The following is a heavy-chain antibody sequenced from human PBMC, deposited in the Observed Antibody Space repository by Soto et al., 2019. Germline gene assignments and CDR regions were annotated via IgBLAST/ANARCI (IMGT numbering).Heavy chain of an antibody. V-gene: IGHV1-2*04. CDR2: INPNSGGT. J-gene: IGHJ6*02. CDR1: GYTFTGYY. CDR3: AREDSSGWYHYYGMDV. D-gene: IGHD6-19*01. Sequence: GASVKVSCKASGYTFTGYYMHWVRQAPGQGLEWMGWINPNSGGTNYAQKFQGWVTMTRDTSISTAYMELSRLRSDDTAVYYCAREDSSGWYHYYGMDVWGQGTTVTVSS.